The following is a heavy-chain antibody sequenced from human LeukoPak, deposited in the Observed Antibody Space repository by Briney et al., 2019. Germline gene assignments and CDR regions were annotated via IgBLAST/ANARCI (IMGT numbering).Heavy chain of an antibody. CDR1: GFTFSDYY. D-gene: IGHD2-8*01. J-gene: IGHJ6*02. Sequence: PGGSLRLSYAASGFTFSDYYMSWIRQAPGKGLEWVSYISSSSSTIYYADSVKGRFTISRDNAKNSLYLQMNSLRAEDTAVYYCAKDMGYFTGMDVWGQGTTVTVSS. CDR2: ISSSSSTI. CDR3: AKDMGYFTGMDV. V-gene: IGHV3-11*01.